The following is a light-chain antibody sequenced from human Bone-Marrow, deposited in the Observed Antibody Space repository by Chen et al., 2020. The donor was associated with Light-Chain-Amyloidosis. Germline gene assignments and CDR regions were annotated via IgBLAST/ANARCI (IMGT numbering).Light chain of an antibody. J-gene: IGKJ4*01. Sequence: EIVLTQSPGTLSLSPGEGANLSCRASQTISSNYLTWYQQKFGQAPTLLSYGSSSRDTGIPDRFTGRGSGTDFTLTINRLEPEDFAMYYCRQYGTSPLTFGVGTKVEIK. CDR3: RQYGTSPLT. CDR1: QTISSNY. V-gene: IGKV3-20*01. CDR2: GSS.